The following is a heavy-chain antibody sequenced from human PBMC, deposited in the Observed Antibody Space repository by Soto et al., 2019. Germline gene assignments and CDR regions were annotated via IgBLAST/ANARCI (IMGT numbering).Heavy chain of an antibody. V-gene: IGHV3-33*01. CDR2: IWYDGSNK. J-gene: IGHJ4*02. Sequence: QVPLVESGGGVVQPGRSLRLSCAASGFTFSSYGMHWVRQAPGKGLEWVAVIWYDGSNKYYADSVKGRFTISRDNSKMTLYLQMNSLRAEDTAVYYCARDSGIAAAGTGGYFDHWGQGTLVTVSS. CDR3: ARDSGIAAAGTGGYFDH. D-gene: IGHD6-13*01. CDR1: GFTFSSYG.